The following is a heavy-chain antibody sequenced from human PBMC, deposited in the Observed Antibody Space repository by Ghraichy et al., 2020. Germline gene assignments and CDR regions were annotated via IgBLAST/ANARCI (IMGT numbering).Heavy chain of an antibody. Sequence: GGSLRLSCVASGLMFSPNTMNWVRQAPGKGLEWVSSISSSTRYKYYADSVKGRFTISRDNAQNSLYLQMNSLRAEDTAVYYCSRGGGAGTPVLYHMDVWGRGTKVPVSA. CDR1: GLMFSPNT. V-gene: IGHV3-21*06. J-gene: IGHJ6*01. CDR3: SRGGGAGTPVLYHMDV. D-gene: IGHD6-19*01. CDR2: ISSSTRYK.